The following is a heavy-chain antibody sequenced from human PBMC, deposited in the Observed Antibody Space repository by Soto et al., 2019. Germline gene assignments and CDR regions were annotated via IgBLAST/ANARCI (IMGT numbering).Heavy chain of an antibody. V-gene: IGHV4-59*08. CDR1: GGSLSGYY. Sequence: PSETLSLTCTVSGGSLSGYYWSWIRQPPGKGLEWIGYVRYSGSTNYNPSLKSRVIISVDTSKNQFSLNLTSVTAADTAVYSCARHASNEILPGDPFDYWGRGTLVTVSS. CDR2: VRYSGST. J-gene: IGHJ4*02. CDR3: ARHASNEILPGDPFDY. D-gene: IGHD3-9*01.